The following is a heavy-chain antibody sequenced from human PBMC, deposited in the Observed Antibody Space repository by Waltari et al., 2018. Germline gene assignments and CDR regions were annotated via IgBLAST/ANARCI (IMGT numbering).Heavy chain of an antibody. CDR2: VYTSGST. CDR3: VRDGGAIFDY. CDR1: GASISNYF. J-gene: IGHJ4*02. Sequence: VQVQESGPGLVKPSETLSLTCTVSGASISNYFWSWIRQPAGKGLEWIGRVYTSGSTYYHPSLKSRVTMSIDTSKNQFSLKLSSVTAADTAVYYCVRDGGAIFDYWGQGTLVTVSS. V-gene: IGHV4-4*07. D-gene: IGHD3-10*01.